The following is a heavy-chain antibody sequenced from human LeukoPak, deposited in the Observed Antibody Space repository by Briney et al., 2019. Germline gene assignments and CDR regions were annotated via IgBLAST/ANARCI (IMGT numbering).Heavy chain of an antibody. Sequence: GGSLRLSCAASGFIFSSYSMNWVRQAPGKGLEWVSSISTSSSYIYYADSVKGRFTISRDNAKNSLYLQMNSLRAEDTAVYYCARLPELLWFGESEFDYWGQGTLVTVSS. CDR2: ISTSSSYI. V-gene: IGHV3-21*01. J-gene: IGHJ4*02. CDR3: ARLPELLWFGESEFDY. CDR1: GFIFSSYS. D-gene: IGHD3-10*01.